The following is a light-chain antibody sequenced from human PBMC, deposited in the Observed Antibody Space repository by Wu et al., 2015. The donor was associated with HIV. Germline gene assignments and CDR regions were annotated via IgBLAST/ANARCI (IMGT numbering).Light chain of an antibody. CDR1: QSVSSN. CDR3: QQYNNWPPWT. CDR2: DAS. Sequence: EIVLTQSPDTLSLSPGERATLSCRASQSVSSNLAWYQQKPGQAPRLLIYDASTRATGIPARFSGSGSGTEFTLTISSLQSEDFAVYYCQQYNNWPPWTFGQGAKVEIK. V-gene: IGKV3-15*01. J-gene: IGKJ1*01.